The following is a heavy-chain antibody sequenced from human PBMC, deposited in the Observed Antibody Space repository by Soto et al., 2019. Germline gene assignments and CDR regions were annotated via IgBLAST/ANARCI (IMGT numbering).Heavy chain of an antibody. CDR2: IGGGGTGI. V-gene: IGHV3-23*01. D-gene: IGHD1-7*01. Sequence: EVQLLESGGGLVQPGGSLRLSCAASGFSFGNYAMMWVRQAPGKGLEWVSTIGGGGTGIYYADSVKGRFTISRDNSKNTLYLEMNSLRVEDTAVYYCAKDPRLELRGVDSWGQGTLVTVSS. CDR1: GFSFGNYA. J-gene: IGHJ5*01. CDR3: AKDPRLELRGVDS.